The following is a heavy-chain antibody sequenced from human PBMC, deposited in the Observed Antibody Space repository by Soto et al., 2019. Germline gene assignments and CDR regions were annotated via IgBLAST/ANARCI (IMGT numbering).Heavy chain of an antibody. V-gene: IGHV1-2*02. CDR3: TTGESKFYYDDTPYCPLEV. J-gene: IGHJ4*02. D-gene: IGHD3-22*01. Sequence: ASVKGSCQASGYIFSDYYMHWVRQVPGPGFEWMGWINQKSGSPTYPQPFRRPGTMARDTAISAAYIELSRLRSYDAAGFYCTTGESKFYYDDTPYCPLEVWGPGAQVPVSS. CDR2: INQKSGSP. CDR1: GYIFSDYY.